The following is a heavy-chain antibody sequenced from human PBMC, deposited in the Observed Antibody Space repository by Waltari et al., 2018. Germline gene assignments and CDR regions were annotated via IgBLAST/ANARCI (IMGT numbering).Heavy chain of an antibody. CDR2: ISDDGSNK. CDR1: GFTFSSYG. CDR3: AKVDYYYYYMDV. J-gene: IGHJ6*03. Sequence: QVQLVESGGGVVQPGRSLRLSCAASGFTFSSYGMHWVRQAPGKGLEWVAVISDDGSNKYYADSVKGRFTISRDNSKNTLYLQMNSLRAEDTAVYYCAKVDYYYYYMDVWGKGTTVTVSS. V-gene: IGHV3-30*18.